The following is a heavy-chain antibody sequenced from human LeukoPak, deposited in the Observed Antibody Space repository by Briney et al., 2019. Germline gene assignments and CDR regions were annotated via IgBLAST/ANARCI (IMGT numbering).Heavy chain of an antibody. Sequence: GGSLRLSCAASGFTFSSYGMHWVRQAPGKGLEWVAVIWYDGSNKYYADSVKGRFTISRDNSKNTLYLQMNSLRAEDTAVYYCARHMSSSWPRGSWYFDLWGRGTLVTVSS. CDR1: GFTFSSYG. CDR3: ARHMSSSWPRGSWYFDL. V-gene: IGHV3-33*01. J-gene: IGHJ2*01. D-gene: IGHD6-13*01. CDR2: IWYDGSNK.